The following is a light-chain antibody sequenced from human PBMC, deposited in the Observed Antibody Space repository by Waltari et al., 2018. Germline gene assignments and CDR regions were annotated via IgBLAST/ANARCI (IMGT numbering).Light chain of an antibody. V-gene: IGKV3-20*01. J-gene: IGKJ1*01. CDR1: QSVGTF. Sequence: IVLTQSPGTLSLSPGERATLSCRARQSVGTFLVWYQQKPGQAPRLLIQGASTRATGTPDSFSGSGSGTDFSLTISRLEPEDFAMYYCQHYVRLPVTFGQGTKVEI. CDR2: GAS. CDR3: QHYVRLPVT.